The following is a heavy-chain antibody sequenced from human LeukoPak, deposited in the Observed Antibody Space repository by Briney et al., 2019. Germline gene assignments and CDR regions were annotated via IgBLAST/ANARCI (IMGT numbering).Heavy chain of an antibody. CDR3: ARGGLYGDYYFDY. V-gene: IGHV3-7*04. Sequence: GGSLKLSCAASGFTFTSYWMTWVRQAPGKGLEWVANTKHDGSERCYVDSVKGRFTISRDNVKNSLFLQMDSLRAEDTAVYYCARGGLYGDYYFDYWGQGTLVTVTS. J-gene: IGHJ4*02. CDR2: TKHDGSER. D-gene: IGHD2-21*02. CDR1: GFTFTSYW.